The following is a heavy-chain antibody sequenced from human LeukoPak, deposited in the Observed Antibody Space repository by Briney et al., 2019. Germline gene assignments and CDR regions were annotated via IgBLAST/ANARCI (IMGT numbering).Heavy chain of an antibody. Sequence: GGSLRLSCAASGFTFSDYYMSWIRQALGKGLDWVSYISSSGSTIYYADSVKGRFSISRDNAKNSRYLEMNSLRDDDTAVYYCARVAGGVPAAELDYGSQGTLATVSS. CDR2: ISSSGSTI. J-gene: IGHJ4*02. V-gene: IGHV3-11*01. CDR1: GFTFSDYY. D-gene: IGHD2-2*01. CDR3: ARVAGGVPAAELDY.